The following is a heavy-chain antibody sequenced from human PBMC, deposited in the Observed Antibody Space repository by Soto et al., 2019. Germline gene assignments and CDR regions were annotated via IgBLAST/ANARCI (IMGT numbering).Heavy chain of an antibody. CDR3: AHMNADFDH. CDR1: GFMFSNYS. V-gene: IGHV3-23*01. J-gene: IGHJ4*02. CDR2: ITATGDRT. D-gene: IGHD1-1*01. Sequence: GGSLRLSCADSGFMFSNYSMSWVRQTPGKGLEWVAAITATGDRTYYADSVTGRGTISRDNSKKTHYLQMTSQRAEDTAMDYCAHMNADFDHWGQGTLVTVSS.